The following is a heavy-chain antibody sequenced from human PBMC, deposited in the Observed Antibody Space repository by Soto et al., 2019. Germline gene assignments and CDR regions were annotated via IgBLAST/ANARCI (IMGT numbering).Heavy chain of an antibody. D-gene: IGHD4-17*01. CDR2: IFSNDEK. CDR3: ARMGYGEAWGWFDP. Sequence: YSGPTLVNPTETLTLTCTVSGFSLSNARMGVSWIRQPPGKALEWLAHIFSNDEKSYSTSLKSRLTISKDTSKSQVVLTMTNMDPVDTATYYCARMGYGEAWGWFDPWGQGTLVTVSS. V-gene: IGHV2-26*01. J-gene: IGHJ5*02. CDR1: GFSLSNARMG.